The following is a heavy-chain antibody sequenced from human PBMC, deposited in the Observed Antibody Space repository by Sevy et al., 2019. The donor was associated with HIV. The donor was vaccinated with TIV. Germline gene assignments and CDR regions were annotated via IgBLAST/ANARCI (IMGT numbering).Heavy chain of an antibody. CDR2: MWYDGSNE. V-gene: IGHV3-33*01. J-gene: IGHJ6*02. CDR3: ARDNLALDV. CDR1: GFTLSNNH. Sequence: GGSLRLSCAASGFTLSNNHMHWVRQAPGKGLEWVAAMWYDGSNEYYADSVKGRFTISRDNSKNTLDLQMNSLRAEDMAVYYCARDNLALDVWGQGTTVTVSS.